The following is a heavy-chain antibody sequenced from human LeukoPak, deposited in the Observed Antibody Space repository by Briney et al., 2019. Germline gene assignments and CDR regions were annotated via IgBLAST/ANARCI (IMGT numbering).Heavy chain of an antibody. CDR2: ISSSSSYI. Sequence: GGSLRLSCAASGFTFSRYSMNWVRQAPGKGLEWVSSISSSSSYIYYADSVKGRFTISRDNAKNSLYLQMNSLRAEDTAVYYCARGIAARPGYWGQRTLVTVSS. J-gene: IGHJ4*02. V-gene: IGHV3-21*01. D-gene: IGHD6-6*01. CDR1: GFTFSRYS. CDR3: ARGIAARPGY.